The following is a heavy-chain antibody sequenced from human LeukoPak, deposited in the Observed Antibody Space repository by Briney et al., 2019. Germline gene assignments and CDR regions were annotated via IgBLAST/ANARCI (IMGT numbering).Heavy chain of an antibody. CDR2: ISDSGST. CDR3: ARGYDSSAYYPFNY. CDR1: GGSLSTHH. J-gene: IGHJ4*02. Sequence: SETLSLTCVVSGGSLSTHHWSWIRQSPGRGLEWIGYISDSGSTNYNPSLKSRVTISVDTSKDQFSLMLSSVTAADTAVYYCARGYDSSAYYPFNYWGQGTLVTVSS. V-gene: IGHV4-59*11. D-gene: IGHD3-22*01.